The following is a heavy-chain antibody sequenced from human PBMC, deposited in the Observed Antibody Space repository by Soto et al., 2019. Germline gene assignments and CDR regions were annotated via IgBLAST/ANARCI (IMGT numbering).Heavy chain of an antibody. CDR3: ARGTPQVTNFDY. Sequence: SETLSLTCAVSGGSISSGGYSWSWIRQPPGKGLEWIGYIYHSGSTYYNPSLKSRVTISVDRSKNQFSLKLSSVTAADTAVYYCARGTPQVTNFDYWGQGTLVTVSS. J-gene: IGHJ4*02. CDR1: GGSISSGGYS. D-gene: IGHD4-4*01. CDR2: IYHSGST. V-gene: IGHV4-30-2*01.